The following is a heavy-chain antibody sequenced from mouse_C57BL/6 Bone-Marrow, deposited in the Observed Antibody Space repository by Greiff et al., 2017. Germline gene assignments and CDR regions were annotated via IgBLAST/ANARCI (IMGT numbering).Heavy chain of an antibody. CDR3: ARSGFAY. V-gene: IGHV1-59*01. Sequence: QVQLQQPGAELVRPGTSVKLSCKASGYTFTSYWMHWVKQRPGQGLEWIGVIDPSDSYTNYNQKFKGKATLTVAASSITAYRQLSSLTSEDSAVYYCARSGFAYWGQGTLVTVSA. CDR2: IDPSDSYT. J-gene: IGHJ3*01. CDR1: GYTFTSYW.